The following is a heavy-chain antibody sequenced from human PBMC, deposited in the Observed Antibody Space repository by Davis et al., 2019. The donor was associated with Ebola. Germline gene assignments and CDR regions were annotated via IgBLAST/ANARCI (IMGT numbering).Heavy chain of an antibody. CDR3: ASRLKAAGGMDD. Sequence: GESLKISCSSSGFTFTNSTITWVRQAPGRGLEWVSSISSTSGYIHYADSVKGRFTISRDNAKKSLYLQMNSLRVDDTAVYYCASRLKAAGGMDDWGQGTLVTVSS. V-gene: IGHV3-21*01. CDR2: ISSTSGYI. J-gene: IGHJ4*02. CDR1: GFTFTNST. D-gene: IGHD1-14*01.